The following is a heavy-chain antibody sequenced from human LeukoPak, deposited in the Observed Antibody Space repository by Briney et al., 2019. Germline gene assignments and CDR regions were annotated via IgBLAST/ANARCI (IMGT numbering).Heavy chain of an antibody. CDR2: INHSGST. CDR3: ARASTSSRNTWIQLLDV. V-gene: IGHV4-34*01. CDR1: GGSFSGYY. D-gene: IGHD5-18*01. Sequence: SETLSLTCAVYGGSFSGYYWSWIRQPPGKGLEWIGEINHSGSTNYNPSLKSRVTISVDTSKNQFSLKLSSVTAADTAVYYCARASTSSRNTWIQLLDVWGKGTTVTVSS. J-gene: IGHJ6*04.